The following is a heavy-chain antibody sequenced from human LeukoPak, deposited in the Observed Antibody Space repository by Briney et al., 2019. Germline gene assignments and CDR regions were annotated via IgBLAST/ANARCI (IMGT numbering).Heavy chain of an antibody. Sequence: PSQTLSLTCTVSGGSISSGSYYWSWIRQPAGKGLEWIGRIYTSGSTNYNPSLKSRVTISIDTSKNQFSLKLSSVTAADTAVYYCARVRGYCSSTSCYYYFDYWGQGTLVTVSS. CDR2: IYTSGST. V-gene: IGHV4-61*02. D-gene: IGHD2-2*01. CDR1: GGSISSGSYY. CDR3: ARVRGYCSSTSCYYYFDY. J-gene: IGHJ4*02.